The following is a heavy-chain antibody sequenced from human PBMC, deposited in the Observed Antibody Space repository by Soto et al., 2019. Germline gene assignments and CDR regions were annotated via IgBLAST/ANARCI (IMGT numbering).Heavy chain of an antibody. Sequence: QVQLQESGPGLVKPSETLSLTCSVSGGSISSYYWSWIRQPPGKGLEWIGYIYYSGSTNYNPSLKRRVIISVDTSKNQFSLKLSSVTAADTAVYYCARGYCSGGSCYRFNFDYWGQGTLVTVSS. V-gene: IGHV4-59*01. J-gene: IGHJ4*02. D-gene: IGHD2-15*01. CDR1: GGSISSYY. CDR2: IYYSGST. CDR3: ARGYCSGGSCYRFNFDY.